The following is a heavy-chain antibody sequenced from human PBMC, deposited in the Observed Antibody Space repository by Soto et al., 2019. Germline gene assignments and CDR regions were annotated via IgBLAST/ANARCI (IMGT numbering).Heavy chain of an antibody. CDR1: GLTISGKKY. J-gene: IGHJ3*01. V-gene: IGHV3-53*01. D-gene: IGHD1-1*01. CDR3: ATWHQREHAYDV. Sequence: GGSLRLSCAAFGLTISGKKYVAWVRQAPGKGLEWVSALYDVDGSFYADSVKGRFTTSSDSSKTTVYLQMNDLRPDDTAVYYCATWHQREHAYDVWGQGTTVTVSS. CDR2: LYDVDGS.